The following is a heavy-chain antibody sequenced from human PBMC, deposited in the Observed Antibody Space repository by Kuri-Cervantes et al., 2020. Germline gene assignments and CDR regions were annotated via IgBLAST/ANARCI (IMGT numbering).Heavy chain of an antibody. Sequence: GGPLRLSCAASGFTFSSYWMHWVRQAPGKGLVWVSRINSDGSSTSYADSVKGRFTISRDNAKNTLYLQMNSLRAEDTAVYYCAKYLVANYYYYYMDVWGKGTTVTVSS. CDR1: GFTFSSYW. J-gene: IGHJ6*03. D-gene: IGHD5-12*01. V-gene: IGHV3-74*01. CDR2: INSDGSST. CDR3: AKYLVANYYYYYMDV.